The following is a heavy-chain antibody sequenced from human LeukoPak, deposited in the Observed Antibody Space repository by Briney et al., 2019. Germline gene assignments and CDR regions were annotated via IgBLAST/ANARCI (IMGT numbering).Heavy chain of an antibody. D-gene: IGHD3-22*01. CDR1: GFTFSSSW. CDR3: ARAPNYYDSKAAGYYMDV. CDR2: INSDGSST. Sequence: GGSLRLSCAASGFTFSSSWMHWVRQAPGKGLVWVSRINSDGSSTTYADSVKGRFTISRDNVKNTLYLQMNRLRAEDTAVYYCARAPNYYDSKAAGYYMDVWGKGTTVTVSS. J-gene: IGHJ6*03. V-gene: IGHV3-74*01.